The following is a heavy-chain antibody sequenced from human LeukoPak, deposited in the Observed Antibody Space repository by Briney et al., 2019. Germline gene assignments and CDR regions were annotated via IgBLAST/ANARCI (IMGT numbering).Heavy chain of an antibody. CDR2: NDSSGRAL. Sequence: PGGSLRLSCAASGFTFSDHYMSWIRQAPGKGLEWVAYNDSSGRALYYADSVKGRFTISRDNAKNSLFLQMNSLRAEDTAVYFCTRDPDKSSKVDFWGQGTLVTVSS. D-gene: IGHD3-9*01. J-gene: IGHJ4*02. CDR3: TRDPDKSSKVDF. CDR1: GFTFSDHY. V-gene: IGHV3-11*01.